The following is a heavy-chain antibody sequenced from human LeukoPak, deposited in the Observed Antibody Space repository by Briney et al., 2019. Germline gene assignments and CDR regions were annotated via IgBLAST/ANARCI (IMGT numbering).Heavy chain of an antibody. V-gene: IGHV4-39*01. CDR2: IYYSGST. CDR1: GGSISSSSYY. CDR3: ARLKIAVAAPNWFDP. Sequence: SETLSLTCTVSGGSISSSSYYWGWIRQPPGKGLEWIGSIYYSGSTYYDPSLKSRVTISVDTSKNQFSLKLSSVTAADTAVYYCARLKIAVAAPNWFDPWGQGTLVTVSS. J-gene: IGHJ5*02. D-gene: IGHD6-19*01.